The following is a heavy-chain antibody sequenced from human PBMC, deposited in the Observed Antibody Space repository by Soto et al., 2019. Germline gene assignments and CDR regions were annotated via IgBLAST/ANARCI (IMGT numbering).Heavy chain of an antibody. CDR3: AREPLGGPGY. V-gene: IGHV4-59*01. CDR2: IYYSGST. J-gene: IGHJ4*02. D-gene: IGHD1-26*01. Sequence: QVQLQESGPGLVKPSETLSLTCTVSGASISSYYWSWIRQPPGKGLEWIGYIYYSGSTNYNPSLKSRVTISVDTSKNQFSLKLSSVTAADTAVYYCAREPLGGPGYWGQGTPVTVSS. CDR1: GASISSYY.